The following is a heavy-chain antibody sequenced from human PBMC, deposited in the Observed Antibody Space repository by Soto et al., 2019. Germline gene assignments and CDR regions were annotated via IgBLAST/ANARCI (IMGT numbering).Heavy chain of an antibody. J-gene: IGHJ4*02. D-gene: IGHD2-8*01. CDR1: GFTVNTFN. V-gene: IGHV3-21*01. Sequence: SLRLSCAASGFTVNTFNMNWVRQAPGKGLERVSSISNYDNTAYADSVKGRFTVSRDNAKNSLFLQMNSLRAEDTAVYYCTLYEALVCDFWGQGVLVSVSS. CDR2: ISNYDNT. CDR3: TLYEALVCDF.